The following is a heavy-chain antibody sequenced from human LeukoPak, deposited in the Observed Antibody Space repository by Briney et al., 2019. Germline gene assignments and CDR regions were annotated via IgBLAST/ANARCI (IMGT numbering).Heavy chain of an antibody. CDR2: IYTSGST. Sequence: SQTLSLTCTVSGGSISSGSYYWSWIRRPAGKGLEWIGRIYTSGSTNYNPSLKSRVTISVDTSKNQFSLKLSSVTAADTAVYYCARVFIRALYYMDVWGKGTTVTVSS. CDR1: GGSISSGSYY. V-gene: IGHV4-61*02. CDR3: ARVFIRALYYMDV. D-gene: IGHD3-3*01. J-gene: IGHJ6*03.